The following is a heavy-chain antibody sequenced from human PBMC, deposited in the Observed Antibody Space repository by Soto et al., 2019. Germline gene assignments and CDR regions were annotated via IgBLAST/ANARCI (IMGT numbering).Heavy chain of an antibody. J-gene: IGHJ5*02. V-gene: IGHV2-5*01. CDR3: AHSPRHPPGVGGWFDP. CDR2: IYWNDDK. Sequence: QITLKESGPTLVKPTQTLTLTCTFSGFSLSTSGVGVGLIRQPPGKALEWLALIYWNDDKRYSPSLKSRLTITKDTSKNQVVLTMTNMDPVDTATYYCAHSPRHPPGVGGWFDPWGQGTLVTVSS. D-gene: IGHD7-27*01. CDR1: GFSLSTSGVG.